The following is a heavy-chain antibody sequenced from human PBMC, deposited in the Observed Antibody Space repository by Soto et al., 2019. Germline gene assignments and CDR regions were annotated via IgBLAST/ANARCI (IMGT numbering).Heavy chain of an antibody. CDR1: GFIFENFG. Sequence: GGSLRLSCAASGFIFENFGMSWVRQAPGKVLEWISSISGRGFKKYYADSVKGRFTISRDNSKSTVYLELNNLSAEDTAVYHCAKNQGVELVPLATVDWFDPWGQGSVVTVSS. V-gene: IGHV3-23*01. J-gene: IGHJ5*02. CDR2: ISGRGFKK. D-gene: IGHD1-26*01. CDR3: AKNQGVELVPLATVDWFDP.